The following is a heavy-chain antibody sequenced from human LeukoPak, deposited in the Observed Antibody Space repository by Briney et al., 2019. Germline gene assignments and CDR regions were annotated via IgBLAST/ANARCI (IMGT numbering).Heavy chain of an antibody. D-gene: IGHD3-9*01. CDR3: ARGGTYYDILTGYHPGYWFHY. CDR2: INTNTGNP. CDR1: GYTFTSYA. V-gene: IGHV7-4-1*02. J-gene: IGHJ4*02. Sequence: ASVKVSCKASGYTFTSYAMNWVRQAPGQGLEWMGWINTNTGNPTYAQGFTGRFVFSLDTSVSTAYLQISSLKAEDTAVYYCARGGTYYDILTGYHPGYWFHYWGQGTLVTVSS.